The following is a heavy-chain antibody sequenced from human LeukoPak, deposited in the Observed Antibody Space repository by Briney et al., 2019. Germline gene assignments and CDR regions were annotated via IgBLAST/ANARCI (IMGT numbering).Heavy chain of an antibody. CDR1: GGSISSYY. Sequence: SETLSLTCTVSGGSISSYYWSWIRQPPGKGLEWIGTIYYSGSTKNNPSLKSRVTISVDTSKNQFSLKLSSVTAADTAVYYCARSIAAAGWFDPWGQGTLVTVSS. V-gene: IGHV4-59*01. CDR3: ARSIAAAGWFDP. D-gene: IGHD6-13*01. J-gene: IGHJ5*02. CDR2: IYYSGST.